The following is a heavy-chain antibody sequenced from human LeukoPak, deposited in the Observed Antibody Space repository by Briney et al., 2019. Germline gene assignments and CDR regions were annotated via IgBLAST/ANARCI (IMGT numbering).Heavy chain of an antibody. V-gene: IGHV3-7*01. D-gene: IGHD6-6*01. J-gene: IGHJ4*02. Sequence: GGSLRLSCATSGFTFSDSWMSWFRQAPGKGLEWVAITNQDGSVRFYVDSVKGRFTISRDNAKNSLYLYMNSLRVEDTAVYFCARASRSTSSECWGQGVLVTVSS. CDR3: ARASRSTSSEC. CDR1: GFTFSDSW. CDR2: TNQDGSVR.